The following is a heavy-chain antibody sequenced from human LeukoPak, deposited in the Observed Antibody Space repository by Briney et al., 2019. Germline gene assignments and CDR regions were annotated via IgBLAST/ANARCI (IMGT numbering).Heavy chain of an antibody. Sequence: KPSETLSLTCAVYGGSFSGYYWSWIRQPPGKGLEWIGEIYHSGSTNYNPSLKSRVTISVDTSKNQFSLKLSSVTAADTAVYYCGRGHYCSSTSCYPWFDPWGQGTLVTVSS. V-gene: IGHV4-34*01. CDR3: GRGHYCSSTSCYPWFDP. D-gene: IGHD2-2*01. CDR1: GGSFSGYY. CDR2: IYHSGST. J-gene: IGHJ5*02.